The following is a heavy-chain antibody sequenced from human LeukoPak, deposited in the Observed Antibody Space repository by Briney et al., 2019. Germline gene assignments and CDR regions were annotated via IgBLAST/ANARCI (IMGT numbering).Heavy chain of an antibody. V-gene: IGHV4-38-2*02. CDR1: GYSISSGYY. D-gene: IGHD3-10*01. CDR2: IYHSGST. J-gene: IGHJ4*02. CDR3: ARQRRRNYYGSGSGGYFDY. Sequence: PSETLSLTCTVSGYSISSGYYWGWIRQPPGKGLEWIGSIYHSGSTYYNPSLKSRVAISVDTSKNQFSLKLSSVTAADTAVYYCARQRRRNYYGSGSGGYFDYWGQGTLVTVSS.